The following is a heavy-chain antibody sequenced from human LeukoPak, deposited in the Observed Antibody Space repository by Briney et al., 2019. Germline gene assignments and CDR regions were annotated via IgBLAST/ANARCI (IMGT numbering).Heavy chain of an antibody. Sequence: SVKVSCKASGGTFSSYAISWVRQAPGQGLEWMGGIIPIFGTANYAQKLQGRVTITADESTSTAYMELSSLRSEDTAVYYCARVRDSSGWYDDWGQGTLVTVSS. V-gene: IGHV1-69*13. J-gene: IGHJ4*02. CDR2: IIPIFGTA. CDR1: GGTFSSYA. D-gene: IGHD6-19*01. CDR3: ARVRDSSGWYDD.